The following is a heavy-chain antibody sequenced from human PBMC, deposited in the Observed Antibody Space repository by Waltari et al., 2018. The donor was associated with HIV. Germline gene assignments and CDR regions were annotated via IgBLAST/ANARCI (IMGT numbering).Heavy chain of an antibody. CDR1: GFKFGNYA. D-gene: IGHD2-8*01. CDR3: AKDMGIFYAYGMDV. V-gene: IGHV3-9*01. J-gene: IGHJ6*02. Sequence: EAQLVESGGGSVQPGRSLRLSCAASGFKFGNYAMNWVRQAPGKALEWVSGISWNSGNIEYADSVKGRFNISRDNGKNSLYLQMNSLRSEDTGLYYCAKDMGIFYAYGMDVWGQGTAVTVSS. CDR2: ISWNSGNI.